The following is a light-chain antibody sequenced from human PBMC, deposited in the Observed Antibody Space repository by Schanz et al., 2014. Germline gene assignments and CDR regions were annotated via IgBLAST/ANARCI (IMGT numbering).Light chain of an antibody. V-gene: IGKV3-15*01. CDR3: QQYNNWPRT. CDR1: QTVSSSY. Sequence: VLTQSPGALSLSPGERATLSCRASQTVSSSYLAWYQLRPGQAPRLLISGAFTRATGIPARFSGSGSGTEFTLTISSLQSEDFAVYYCQQYNNWPRTFGQGTKVEIK. J-gene: IGKJ1*01. CDR2: GAF.